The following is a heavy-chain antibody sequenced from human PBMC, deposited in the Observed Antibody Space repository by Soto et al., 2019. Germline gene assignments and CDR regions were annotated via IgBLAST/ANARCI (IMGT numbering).Heavy chain of an antibody. CDR2: INPNSGGT. D-gene: IGHD6-13*01. J-gene: IGHJ4*02. V-gene: IGHV1-2*04. CDR1: GYTFTGYY. Sequence: QVQLVQSGAEVKKPGASVKVSCKASGYTFTGYYIYWVRQAPGQGLEWMGWINPNSGGTNYAQKCEGWVTMTRDTSINTAYMELSRLKSDDTAVYYCARGTARSSSWYWANDYWGRGTLVPVSS. CDR3: ARGTARSSSWYWANDY.